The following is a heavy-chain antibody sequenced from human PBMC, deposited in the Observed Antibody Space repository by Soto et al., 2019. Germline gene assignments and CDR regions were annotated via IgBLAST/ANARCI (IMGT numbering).Heavy chain of an antibody. CDR2: VSAYNGER. CDR3: SRGTSIPASGDY. D-gene: IGHD6-6*01. CDR1: GYTFTNYG. Sequence: VQLVQSGAEVKKPGASVKVSCKASGYTFTNYGINWVRQAPGQGLEWLGWVSAYNGERRYAQRVQARVIMTTDTSTTTAYMELRSLRSDDTAVYYCSRGTSIPASGDYWGQGTPVTVSS. V-gene: IGHV1-18*01. J-gene: IGHJ4*01.